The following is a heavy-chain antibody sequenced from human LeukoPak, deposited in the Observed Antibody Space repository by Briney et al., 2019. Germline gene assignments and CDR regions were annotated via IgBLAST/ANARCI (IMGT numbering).Heavy chain of an antibody. V-gene: IGHV4-38-2*02. D-gene: IGHD3-10*01. J-gene: IGHJ4*02. Sequence: SETLSLTCTVSGYSISSGYYWGWIRQPPGKGLEWIGSIYHSGSTYYNPSLKSRVTISVDTSKNQFSLKLSSVTAADTAVYYCARVFMVRGARRIYYFDYWGQGTLVTVSS. CDR1: GYSISSGYY. CDR3: ARVFMVRGARRIYYFDY. CDR2: IYHSGST.